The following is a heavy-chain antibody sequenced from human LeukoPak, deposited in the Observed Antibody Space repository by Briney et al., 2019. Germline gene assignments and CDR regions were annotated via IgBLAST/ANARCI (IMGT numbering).Heavy chain of an antibody. D-gene: IGHD2-2*01. J-gene: IGHJ4*02. CDR3: ASDKGYCSSTSCSPV. CDR2: IYTSGST. CDR1: CGSISSYY. Sequence: SETLSLTCTVSCGSISSYYWSWIRQPAGKGLEWIGRIYTSGSTNYNPSLKSRVTMSVDTSKNQFSLKLSSVTAADTAVYYCASDKGYCSSTSCSPVWGQGTLVTVSS. V-gene: IGHV4-4*07.